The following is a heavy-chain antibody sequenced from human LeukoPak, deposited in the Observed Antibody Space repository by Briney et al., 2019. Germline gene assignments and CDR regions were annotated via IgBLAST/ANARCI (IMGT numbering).Heavy chain of an antibody. CDR2: IYPSDSDT. V-gene: IGHV5-51*01. J-gene: IGHJ4*02. CDR3: ARTMVRGVNDY. Sequence: GESLELSCQGSGSTFTSYWIGWLRQLPGKGLEGMGIIYPSDSDTRYSPSFQGQVTISADKSISTGYLQWSSLKASDTAMYYCARTMVRGVNDYWGQGTLVTVSS. CDR1: GSTFTSYW. D-gene: IGHD3-10*01.